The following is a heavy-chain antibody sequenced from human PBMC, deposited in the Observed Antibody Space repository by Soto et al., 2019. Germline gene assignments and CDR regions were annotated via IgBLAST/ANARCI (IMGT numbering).Heavy chain of an antibody. CDR3: ARDDVWQLDQINGY. V-gene: IGHV1-18*01. CDR2: ISAYNGNT. D-gene: IGHD6-6*01. Sequence: GASVKVSCKASGYTFTSYGSSWVRQAPGQGLEWMGWISAYNGNTNYAQKLQGRVTMTTDTSTSTAYMELRSLRSDDTAVYYCARDDVWQLDQINGYWGQGTLVTVSS. CDR1: GYTFTSYG. J-gene: IGHJ4*02.